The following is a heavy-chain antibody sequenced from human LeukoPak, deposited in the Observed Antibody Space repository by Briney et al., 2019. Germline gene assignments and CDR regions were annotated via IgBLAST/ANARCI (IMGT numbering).Heavy chain of an antibody. V-gene: IGHV4-59*06. CDR3: ARWRLCSSTSCYTGDAFDI. CDR2: IYYSGST. J-gene: IGHJ3*02. D-gene: IGHD2-2*02. Sequence: PSETLSLTCTVSGGSTSGYYWSWIRQPAGKGLEWIGYIYYSGSTYYNPSLKSRVTISVDTSKNQFSLKLSSVTAADTAVYYCARWRLCSSTSCYTGDAFDIWGQGTMVTVSS. CDR1: GGSTSGYY.